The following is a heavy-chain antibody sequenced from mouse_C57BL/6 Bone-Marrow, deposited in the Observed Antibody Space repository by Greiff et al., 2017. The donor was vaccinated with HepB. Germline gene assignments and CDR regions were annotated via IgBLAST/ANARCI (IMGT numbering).Heavy chain of an antibody. CDR1: GYTFTSYG. J-gene: IGHJ2*01. CDR2: IYPRSGNT. V-gene: IGHV1-81*01. CDR3: AREGDRYYLDY. Sequence: QVQLKQSGAELARPGASVKLSCKASGYTFTSYGISWVKQRTGQGLEWIGEIYPRSGNTYYNEKFKGKATLTADKSSSTAYMELRSLTSEDSAVYFCAREGDRYYLDYWGQGTTLTVSS.